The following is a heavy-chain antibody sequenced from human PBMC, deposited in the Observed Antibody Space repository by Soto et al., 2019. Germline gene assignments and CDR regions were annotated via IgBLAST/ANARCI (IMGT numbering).Heavy chain of an antibody. CDR3: AGEKVGTTGIDF. D-gene: IGHD1-26*01. V-gene: IGHV1-8*01. J-gene: IGHJ4*02. Sequence: QAQLVQSGAEVKKPGASVKVSCKASGYTFTGYDINWVRQATGQGLEWIGWMNPNSGNTGYAQNFQGRVTMTRDNSIATAYMELTSLRDDDSDVYYCAGEKVGTTGIDFWGQGTLVTVSS. CDR1: GYTFTGYD. CDR2: MNPNSGNT.